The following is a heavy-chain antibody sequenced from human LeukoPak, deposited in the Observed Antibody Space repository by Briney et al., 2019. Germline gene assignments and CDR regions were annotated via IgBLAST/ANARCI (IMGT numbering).Heavy chain of an antibody. Sequence: PSETLSLTCTVSGGSISSGDYYWSWIRQPPGKGLEWIGYIYYSGSTYYNPSLKSRVTISVDTSKNQFSLKLSSVTAADTAVYYSARDTGSSPFDYWGQGTLVTVSS. CDR1: GGSISSGDYY. CDR3: ARDTGSSPFDY. CDR2: IYYSGST. J-gene: IGHJ4*02. D-gene: IGHD6-13*01. V-gene: IGHV4-30-4*08.